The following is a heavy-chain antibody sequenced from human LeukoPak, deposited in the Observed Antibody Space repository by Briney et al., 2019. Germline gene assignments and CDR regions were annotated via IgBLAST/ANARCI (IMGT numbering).Heavy chain of an antibody. D-gene: IGHD5-18*01. V-gene: IGHV3-53*01. CDR1: GFTVSSNY. CDR3: AKGIELWLTYFDH. Sequence: GGSLRLSCAASGFTVSSNYMSWVRQAPGKGLEWVSVIYSGGSTYYADSVKGRFTISRDNSKNTLPLQMNSLRAEDTAVYYCAKGIELWLTYFDHWGQGTLVTASS. CDR2: IYSGGST. J-gene: IGHJ4*02.